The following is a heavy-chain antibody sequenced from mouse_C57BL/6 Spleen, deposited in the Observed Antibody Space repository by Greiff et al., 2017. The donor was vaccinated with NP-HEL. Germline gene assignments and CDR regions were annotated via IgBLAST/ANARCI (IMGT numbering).Heavy chain of an antibody. V-gene: IGHV1-59*01. CDR1: GYTFTSYW. CDR3: ARSYYGSSDDWYFDV. CDR2: IDPSDSYT. D-gene: IGHD1-1*01. Sequence: QVQLQQPGAELVRPGTSVKLSCKASGYTFTSYWMHWVKQRPGQGLEWIGVIDPSDSYTNYNQKFKGKATLTVDTSSSTAYMQLSSLTSEDSAVYYCARSYYGSSDDWYFDVWGTGTTVTVSS. J-gene: IGHJ1*03.